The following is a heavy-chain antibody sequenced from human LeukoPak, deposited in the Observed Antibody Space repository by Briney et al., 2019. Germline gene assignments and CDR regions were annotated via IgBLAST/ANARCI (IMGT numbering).Heavy chain of an antibody. D-gene: IGHD5-12*01. CDR2: INNNGGST. Sequence: GGSLRLSCSASGFTFSIYSMHWVRQAPGKGLKYVSAINNNGGSTYYADSVKGRFTISRDNSKNMLFLQMSSLRAEDTAVYYCVRRSGCDYDYWGQGTLVTASS. CDR1: GFTFSIYS. V-gene: IGHV3-64D*06. CDR3: VRRSGCDYDY. J-gene: IGHJ4*02.